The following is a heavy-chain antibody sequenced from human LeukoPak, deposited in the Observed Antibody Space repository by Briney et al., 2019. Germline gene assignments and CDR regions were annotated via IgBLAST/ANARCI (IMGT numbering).Heavy chain of an antibody. Sequence: GGSLRLSCAASGFTFSSYYMHWVRQAPGKGLVWVSRLDGDGSTTKYADSAKGRFTISRDNARNMSYLQMNSLGAEDTAVYYCARGIYGDSVAFDHWGQGTLVTVSS. CDR2: LDGDGSTT. CDR1: GFTFSSYY. J-gene: IGHJ4*02. V-gene: IGHV3-74*03. D-gene: IGHD4-17*01. CDR3: ARGIYGDSVAFDH.